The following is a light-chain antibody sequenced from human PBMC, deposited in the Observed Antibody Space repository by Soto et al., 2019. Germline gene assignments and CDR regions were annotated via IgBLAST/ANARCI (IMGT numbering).Light chain of an antibody. J-gene: IGKJ3*01. Sequence: DIQMTQSPSSLSASVGDRVTITCRASHTISDYLNWYHQKPGKAPPLLITAAFSLQSGVPSRFTGGGSGTHFTLTISNLQPEDFATYFCQQSFSLPPTFGPGTKVDIK. CDR1: HTISDY. V-gene: IGKV1-39*01. CDR2: AAF. CDR3: QQSFSLPPT.